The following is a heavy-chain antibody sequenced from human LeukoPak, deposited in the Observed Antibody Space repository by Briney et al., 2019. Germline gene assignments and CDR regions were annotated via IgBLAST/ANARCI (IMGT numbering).Heavy chain of an antibody. Sequence: GGSLRLSCAASGFTFSSYGMHWVRQAPGKGLEWVAVISYDGSNKYYADSVKGRFTISRDNSKNTLYLQMNSLRAEDTAVYYCAKDSSDILTGYSYYYYYYMDVWGKGTTVTVSS. V-gene: IGHV3-30*18. CDR1: GFTFSSYG. CDR3: AKDSSDILTGYSYYYYYYMDV. CDR2: ISYDGSNK. D-gene: IGHD3-9*01. J-gene: IGHJ6*03.